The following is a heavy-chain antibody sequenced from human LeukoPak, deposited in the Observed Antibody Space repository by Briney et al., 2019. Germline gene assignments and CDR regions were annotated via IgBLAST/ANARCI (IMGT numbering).Heavy chain of an antibody. Sequence: SETLSLTCTVSGGSISSYYWSWIRQPAGKGLEWIGRIYSSGSTNYNPSLKSRVTMSVDTSKNQFSLKVSSVTAADTAVYYCARVTYSRSSISLDAFDIWGQGTMVTVS. CDR1: GGSISSYY. CDR2: IYSSGST. V-gene: IGHV4-4*07. D-gene: IGHD6-6*01. J-gene: IGHJ3*02. CDR3: ARVTYSRSSISLDAFDI.